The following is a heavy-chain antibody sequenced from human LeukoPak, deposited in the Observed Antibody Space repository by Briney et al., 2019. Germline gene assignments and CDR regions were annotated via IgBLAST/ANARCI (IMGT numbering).Heavy chain of an antibody. J-gene: IGHJ6*02. CDR3: ARDQTGMDV. CDR2: ITNDGSST. V-gene: IGHV3-74*01. Sequence: GGSLRLSCAASGLTFSSHWMHWVRQAPGKGLVWVSRITNDGSSTTYADSVKGRFTISRDNAKNTLYLQMNSLRAEDTAVYYCARDQTGMDVWGQGTTVTVSS. CDR1: GLTFSSHW.